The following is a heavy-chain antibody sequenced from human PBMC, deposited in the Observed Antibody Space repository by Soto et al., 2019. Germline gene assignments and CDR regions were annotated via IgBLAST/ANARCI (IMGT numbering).Heavy chain of an antibody. J-gene: IGHJ4*02. CDR1: GFTFSSYS. D-gene: IGHD6-19*01. CDR3: ASLVESSGWYLFDY. CDR2: ISSSSSYI. Sequence: GSLRLSCAASGFTFSSYSMNWVRQAPGKGLEWVSSISSSSSYIYYADSVKGRFTISRDNAKNTLYLQMNSLRAEDTAVYYCASLVESSGWYLFDYWGQGTLVTVSS. V-gene: IGHV3-21*01.